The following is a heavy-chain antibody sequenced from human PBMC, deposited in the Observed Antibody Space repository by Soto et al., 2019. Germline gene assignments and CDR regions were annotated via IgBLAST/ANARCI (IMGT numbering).Heavy chain of an antibody. Sequence: QLVESGGDLVKPGGSLRLSCAASGFSFNDAWMNWVRQAPGKGLEWVGRIKTKTDGETTDYAPRVKGRFTILRDDSENTLYLQMNSLKPDDTAVYYCSTVSPTVTTDYWGQGTLVTVSS. V-gene: IGHV3-15*07. J-gene: IGHJ4*02. CDR1: GFSFNDAW. D-gene: IGHD4-17*01. CDR3: STVSPTVTTDY. CDR2: IKTKTDGETT.